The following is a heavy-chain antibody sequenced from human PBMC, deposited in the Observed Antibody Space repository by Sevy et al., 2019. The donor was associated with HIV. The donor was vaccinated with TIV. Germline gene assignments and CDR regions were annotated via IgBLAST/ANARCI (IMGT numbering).Heavy chain of an antibody. J-gene: IGHJ3*02. D-gene: IGHD3-22*01. CDR3: ARDAGNYHDSSNYQYVYAFDI. Sequence: SETLSLTCTVSGGSIGRYIWSWIRQSPGRGLEWIGYIYFDGTTDYNSSLKSRVTISLDTSKNQFSLSLNSVTAADTAVYYCARDAGNYHDSSNYQYVYAFDIWGQGTLVTVSS. CDR1: GGSIGRYI. V-gene: IGHV4-59*01. CDR2: IYFDGTT.